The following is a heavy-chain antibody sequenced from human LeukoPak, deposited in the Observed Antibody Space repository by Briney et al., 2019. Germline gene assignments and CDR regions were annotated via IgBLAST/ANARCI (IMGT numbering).Heavy chain of an antibody. CDR2: ISSSSSYI. J-gene: IGHJ6*03. CDR3: ASNPPIVVVPAAKDYYYYMDV. V-gene: IGHV3-21*01. D-gene: IGHD2-2*01. CDR1: GFTFSSYS. Sequence: GGSLRLTCAASGFTFSSYSMNWVRQAPGKGLEWVSSISSSSSYIYYADSVKGRFTISRDNAKNSLYLQMNSLRAEDTAVYYCASNPPIVVVPAAKDYYYYMDVWGKGTTVTVSS.